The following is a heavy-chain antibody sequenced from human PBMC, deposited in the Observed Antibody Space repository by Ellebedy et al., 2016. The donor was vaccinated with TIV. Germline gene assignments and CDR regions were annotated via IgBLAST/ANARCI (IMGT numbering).Heavy chain of an antibody. D-gene: IGHD1-26*01. J-gene: IGHJ4*02. V-gene: IGHV4-31*03. Sequence: SETLSLTXTVSGGSINSDGYYWSWIRQHPGKGLEWIGYIFYSGSTYYNPSLKSRFSISLDMSKNQFSLKLSSVTAADTAVFYCARGEAQGGSLLYEYWGQGILVTVSA. CDR1: GGSINSDGYY. CDR3: ARGEAQGGSLLYEY. CDR2: IFYSGST.